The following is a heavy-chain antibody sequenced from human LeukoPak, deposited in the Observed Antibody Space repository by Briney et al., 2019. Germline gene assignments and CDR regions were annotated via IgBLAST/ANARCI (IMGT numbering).Heavy chain of an antibody. V-gene: IGHV4-4*07. CDR3: ARGFLGDYYGSGSYYVFDY. Sequence: SETLSLTCTVSGCSISSYYWSWLRQPAGKGLEWIGRIYTSGTTKYNSSLKSRVTMSVDTSKNHFSLKLSSVTAADTAVYYCARGFLGDYYGSGSYYVFDYWGQGTLVTVSS. CDR1: GCSISSYY. CDR2: IYTSGTT. D-gene: IGHD3-10*01. J-gene: IGHJ4*02.